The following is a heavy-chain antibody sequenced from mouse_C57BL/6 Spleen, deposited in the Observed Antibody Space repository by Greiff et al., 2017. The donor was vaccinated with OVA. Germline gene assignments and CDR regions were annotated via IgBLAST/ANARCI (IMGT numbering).Heavy chain of an antibody. CDR2: IYPGSGST. CDR1: GYTFTSYW. J-gene: IGHJ4*01. D-gene: IGHD1-1*01. Sequence: QVQLQQPGAELVKPGASVKMSCKASGYTFTSYWITWVKQRPGQGLEWIGDIYPGSGSTNYNEKFKSKATLTVDTSSSTAYMQLSSLTSEDSAVYYGARRGTTVVATRAMDYWGQGTSVTVSS. CDR3: ARRGTTVVATRAMDY. V-gene: IGHV1-55*01.